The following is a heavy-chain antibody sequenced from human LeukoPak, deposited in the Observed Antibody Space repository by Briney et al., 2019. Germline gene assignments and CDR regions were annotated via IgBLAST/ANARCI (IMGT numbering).Heavy chain of an antibody. J-gene: IGHJ4*02. V-gene: IGHV3-74*01. D-gene: IGHD3-22*01. CDR3: ARHSSGYYHYDY. CDR2: INSDGRST. Sequence: GGSLRLSCAASGFTFSDYYMSWIRQAPGKGLVWVSRINSDGRSTSYADSVKGRFTISRDNSKNTLHLQMNSLRAEDTAVYYCARHSSGYYHYDYWGPGTPVTVAS. CDR1: GFTFSDYY.